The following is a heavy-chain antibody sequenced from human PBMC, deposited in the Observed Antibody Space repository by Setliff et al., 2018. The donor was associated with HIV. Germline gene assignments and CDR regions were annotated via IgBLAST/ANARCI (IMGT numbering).Heavy chain of an antibody. CDR2: ISYDGNSQ. Sequence: GGSLRLSCAASGFTFSYYTMHWIRQTPDNGLEWVAVISYDGNSQYYADSVKGRFTLSRDNFRNTLYLQMDSLRPEDTAVYYCASVLRYYGSGSYPFGYWGQGTLVTVSS. CDR3: ASVLRYYGSGSYPFGY. V-gene: IGHV3-30*04. D-gene: IGHD3-10*01. CDR1: GFTFSYYT. J-gene: IGHJ4*02.